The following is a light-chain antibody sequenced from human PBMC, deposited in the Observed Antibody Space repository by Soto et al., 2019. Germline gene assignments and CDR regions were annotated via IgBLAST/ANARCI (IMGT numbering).Light chain of an antibody. J-gene: IGKJ4*01. Sequence: DIQMTQSPSSLSASVGDRVTITCRASQGIRNGLGWYQQKPGKAPKRLIYTASSLESGIPSRFSGSGSGTEFTLTISSLQPEDFATYYCQQHNSYPSTFGEGTKVEIK. V-gene: IGKV1-17*01. CDR1: QGIRNG. CDR3: QQHNSYPST. CDR2: TAS.